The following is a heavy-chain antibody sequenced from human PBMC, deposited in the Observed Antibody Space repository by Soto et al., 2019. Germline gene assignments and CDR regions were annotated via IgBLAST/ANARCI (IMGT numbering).Heavy chain of an antibody. J-gene: IGHJ5*02. Sequence: SETLSLTCTVSGGSISSYYWSWIRQPPGKGLEWIGYIYYSGSTNYNPSLKSRVTISVDTSKNQFSLKLSSVTAADTAVYYCARLGEDIVVVLAASGFDPWGQGTLVTVSS. CDR2: IYYSGST. D-gene: IGHD2-2*01. V-gene: IGHV4-59*01. CDR1: GGSISSYY. CDR3: ARLGEDIVVVLAASGFDP.